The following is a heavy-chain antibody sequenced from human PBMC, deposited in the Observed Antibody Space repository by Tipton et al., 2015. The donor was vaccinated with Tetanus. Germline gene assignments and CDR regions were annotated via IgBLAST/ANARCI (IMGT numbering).Heavy chain of an antibody. D-gene: IGHD6-13*01. V-gene: IGHV1-18*01. Sequence: GEVKKPGASVKVSCRASGYTFTSYGITWVRQAPGQGLEWMGWISTYNGDANYAQQLQGRVTMTTDKSTSTTYMELRSLRSDDTAVYYCAAPLFRSAAGKAYWGQGTLLTVSS. CDR2: ISTYNGDA. CDR3: AAPLFRSAAGKAY. J-gene: IGHJ4*02. CDR1: GYTFTSYG.